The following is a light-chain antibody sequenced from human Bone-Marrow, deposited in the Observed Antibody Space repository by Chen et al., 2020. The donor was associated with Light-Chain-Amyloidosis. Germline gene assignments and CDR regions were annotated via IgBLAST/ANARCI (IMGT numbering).Light chain of an antibody. V-gene: IGLV2-14*01. CDR1: GSDVGGDNH. CDR2: EVT. Sequence: QSALTQPASVSRSTGQSITISCTGTGSDVGGDNHVSWYQQHPDKAPKLMIYEVTNRPSWVPDRFSGSKTDNTAALTISGLQTEDEADYFCSSYTITNTLVFGSGTRVTVL. J-gene: IGLJ1*01. CDR3: SSYTITNTLV.